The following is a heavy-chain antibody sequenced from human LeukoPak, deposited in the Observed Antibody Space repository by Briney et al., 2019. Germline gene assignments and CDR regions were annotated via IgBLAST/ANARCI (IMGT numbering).Heavy chain of an antibody. J-gene: IGHJ4*02. CDR2: INPISGGT. Sequence: GASVKVSCKASGYTFTCYYMHWVRQAPGQGLEYMGRINPISGGTVYAQKFQGRVTMTRDTSITTAYMELTRLTSDDTAVYYCARYCSSTSCYSDYWGQGTLVTVSS. CDR1: GYTFTCYY. D-gene: IGHD2-2*01. V-gene: IGHV1-2*06. CDR3: ARYCSSTSCYSDY.